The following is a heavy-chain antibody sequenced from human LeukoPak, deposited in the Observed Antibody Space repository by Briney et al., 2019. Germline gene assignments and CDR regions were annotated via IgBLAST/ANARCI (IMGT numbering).Heavy chain of an antibody. D-gene: IGHD6-13*01. CDR1: GYTFTGYY. CDR3: ARDPLIAAAHYFDY. J-gene: IGHJ4*02. V-gene: IGHV1-2*02. Sequence: ASVKVSCKASGYTFTGYYMHWVRQAPGQGLEWMGWINPNSGGTNYAQKFQGRVTMTRDMSTSTVYMELSSLRSEDTAVYYCARDPLIAAAHYFDYWGQGTLVTVSS. CDR2: INPNSGGT.